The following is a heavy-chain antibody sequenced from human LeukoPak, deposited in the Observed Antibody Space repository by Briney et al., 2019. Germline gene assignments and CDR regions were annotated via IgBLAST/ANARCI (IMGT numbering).Heavy chain of an antibody. V-gene: IGHV4-59*01. Sequence: SETLSLTCTVSGGSISSYYWSWIRQPPGKGLEWIGYFYHTGTTNYNPSLKSRVTISVDTSKTQFSLKLSSVTAADTAVYYCATHIHCSPPSCYTGRAFDIWGQGTMVTVSS. D-gene: IGHD2-2*02. CDR1: GGSISSYY. CDR3: ATHIHCSPPSCYTGRAFDI. CDR2: FYHTGTT. J-gene: IGHJ3*02.